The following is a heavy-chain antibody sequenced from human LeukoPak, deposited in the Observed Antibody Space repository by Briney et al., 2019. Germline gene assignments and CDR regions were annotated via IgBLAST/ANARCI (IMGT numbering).Heavy chain of an antibody. D-gene: IGHD1-20*01. V-gene: IGHV3-53*01. J-gene: IGHJ4*02. CDR1: GFTVSSNC. Sequence: GGSLRLSCAASGFTVSSNCMSWVRQAPGKGLEWVSVIYSGGSTYYADSVKGRFTISRDNSKNTLYLQMNSLRAEDTAVYYCARDDRITGRFDYWGQGTLVTVSS. CDR3: ARDDRITGRFDY. CDR2: IYSGGST.